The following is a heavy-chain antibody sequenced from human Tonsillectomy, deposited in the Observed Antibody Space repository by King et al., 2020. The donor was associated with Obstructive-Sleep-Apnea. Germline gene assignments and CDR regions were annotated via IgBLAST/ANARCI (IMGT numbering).Heavy chain of an antibody. Sequence: VQLVESGAEVKKPGASVKVSCKASGYTFTSYGISWVRQAPGQGLEWMGWISAYNGNTNYAQKLQGRVTMTTDTSTSTAYMELRSLRSDDTAVYYCARDLEIAVAGTRFDYWGQGTLVTVSS. CDR2: ISAYNGNT. CDR1: GYTFTSYG. CDR3: ARDLEIAVAGTRFDY. D-gene: IGHD6-19*01. J-gene: IGHJ4*02. V-gene: IGHV1-18*04.